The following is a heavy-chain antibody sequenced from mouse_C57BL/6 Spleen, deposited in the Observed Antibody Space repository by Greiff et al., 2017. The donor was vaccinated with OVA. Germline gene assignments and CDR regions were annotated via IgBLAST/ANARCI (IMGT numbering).Heavy chain of an antibody. V-gene: IGHV1-62-2*01. CDR1: GYTFTEYT. J-gene: IGHJ2*01. Sequence: QVHVKQSGAELVKPGASVKLSCKASGYTFTEYTIHWVKQRSGQGLEWIGWFYPGSGSIKYNEKFKDKATLTADKSSSTVYMELSRLTSEDSAVYFCARHEGGYYYGSSYNYFDYWGQGTTLTVSS. D-gene: IGHD1-1*01. CDR3: ARHEGGYYYGSSYNYFDY. CDR2: FYPGSGSI.